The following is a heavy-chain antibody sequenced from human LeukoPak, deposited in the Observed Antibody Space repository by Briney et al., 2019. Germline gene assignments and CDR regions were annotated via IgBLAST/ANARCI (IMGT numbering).Heavy chain of an antibody. CDR2: INHSGST. J-gene: IGHJ5*02. Sequence: SETLSLTCAVYGGSFSGYYWSWIRQPPGKGLEWIGEINHSGSTNYNPSLKSRVTISVDTSKNQFSLKLSSVTAADTAVYYCARSALARYNWFDPWGQGTLVTVSS. V-gene: IGHV4-34*01. CDR3: ARSALARYNWFDP. CDR1: GGSFSGYY. D-gene: IGHD3-16*01.